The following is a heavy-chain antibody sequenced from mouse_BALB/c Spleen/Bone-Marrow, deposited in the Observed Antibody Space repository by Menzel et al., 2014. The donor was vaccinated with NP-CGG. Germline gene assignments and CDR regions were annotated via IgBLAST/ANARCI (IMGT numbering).Heavy chain of an antibody. CDR1: GFTFSSYA. Sequence: EVQLQQSGGGLVKPGGSLKLSCAASGFTFSSYAMSWVRQTPEKRLEWVASINNGGSTYHPDSVKGRFTISRDNARNILFLQMSSLRSEDTAMYYCARERDYDWFAYWGQGTLVTVSA. CDR3: ARERDYDWFAY. CDR2: INNGGST. D-gene: IGHD2-4*01. V-gene: IGHV5-6-5*01. J-gene: IGHJ3*01.